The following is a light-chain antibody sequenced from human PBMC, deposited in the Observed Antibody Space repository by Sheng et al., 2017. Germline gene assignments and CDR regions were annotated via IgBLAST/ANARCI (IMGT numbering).Light chain of an antibody. J-gene: IGLJ2*01. CDR2: DDN. V-gene: IGLV3-21*02. CDR3: QVWDRSSDHPV. Sequence: SSVLTQPPSVSVAPGETAMITCEESNIGSKSVHWYQQKPGQAPVVVVYDDNDRPSGIPQRFSGSSSVNTATLTISTVEAGDGADYYCQVWDRSSDHPVFGGGTKLTVL. CDR1: NIGSKS.